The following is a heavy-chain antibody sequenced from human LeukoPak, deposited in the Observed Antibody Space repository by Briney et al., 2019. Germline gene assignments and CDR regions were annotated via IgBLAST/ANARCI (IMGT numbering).Heavy chain of an antibody. J-gene: IGHJ6*03. CDR2: IYYSGST. V-gene: IGHV4-31*03. CDR3: ASGRYYDFWSGYPRYYYYYMDV. D-gene: IGHD3-3*01. CDR1: GGSISSGGYY. Sequence: SQTLSLTCTVSGGSISSGGYYWSWIRQHPGKGLEWIVYIYYSGSTYYNPSLKSRVTISVDTSKNQFSLKLSSVTAADTAVYYCASGRYYDFWSGYPRYYYYYMDVWGKGTTVTVSS.